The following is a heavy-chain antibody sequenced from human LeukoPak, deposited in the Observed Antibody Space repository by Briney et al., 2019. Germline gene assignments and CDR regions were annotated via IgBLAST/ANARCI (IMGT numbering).Heavy chain of an antibody. Sequence: SETLSLTCGVSGGSVINTNWWTWVRQPPGKGLEWIGEVHLDGGTNYNPSLESRLTMSVDVSENQVSLKLTSVTAADTAVYYCAREGGFYRPLDYSGQGTLVTVSS. CDR2: VHLDGGT. CDR3: AREGGFYRPLDY. D-gene: IGHD3-3*01. V-gene: IGHV4-4*02. CDR1: GGSVINTNW. J-gene: IGHJ4*02.